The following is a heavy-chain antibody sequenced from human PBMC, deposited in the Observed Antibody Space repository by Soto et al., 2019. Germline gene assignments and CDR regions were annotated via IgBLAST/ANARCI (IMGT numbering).Heavy chain of an antibody. CDR1: GYTFTSYD. J-gene: IGHJ4*02. V-gene: IGHV1-8*01. Sequence: GASVKVSCKASGYTFTSYDINWVRQATGQGLEWMGWMNPNSGNTGYAQKFQGRVTMTRNTSISTAYMELSSLRSEDTAVYYCARAPGPNIVATGYYFDYWGQGTLVTVSS. D-gene: IGHD5-12*01. CDR2: MNPNSGNT. CDR3: ARAPGPNIVATGYYFDY.